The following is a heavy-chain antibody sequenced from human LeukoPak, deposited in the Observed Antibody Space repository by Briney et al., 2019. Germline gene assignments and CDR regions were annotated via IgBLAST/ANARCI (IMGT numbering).Heavy chain of an antibody. CDR1: GGSISSYF. Sequence: SETLSLTCTVSGGSISSYFWSWIRQPAGKGLEWIGRIYTSGSTDYNPSLKSRGTLSVDTSKNQFSLKLSSVTAADTAVYYCARGASGNYHYFDYWGQGTLVTVSS. J-gene: IGHJ4*02. D-gene: IGHD1-26*01. V-gene: IGHV4-4*07. CDR3: ARGASGNYHYFDY. CDR2: IYTSGST.